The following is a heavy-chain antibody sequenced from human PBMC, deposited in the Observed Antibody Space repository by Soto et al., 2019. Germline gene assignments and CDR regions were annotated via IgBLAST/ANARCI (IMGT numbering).Heavy chain of an antibody. CDR3: ARQGKYYDFWSGYPTYGMDV. CDR2: IYPGDSDT. J-gene: IGHJ6*02. D-gene: IGHD3-3*01. CDR1: GYSFTSYW. V-gene: IGHV5-51*01. Sequence: PGESLKISCKGSGYSFTSYWIGWVRQMPGKGLEWMGIIYPGDSDTRYSPPFQGQVTISADKSISTAYLQWSSLKASDTAMYYCARQGKYYDFWSGYPTYGMDVWGQGTTVTVSS.